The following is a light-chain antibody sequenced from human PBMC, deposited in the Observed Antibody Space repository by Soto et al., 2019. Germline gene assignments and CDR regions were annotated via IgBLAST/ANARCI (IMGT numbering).Light chain of an antibody. Sequence: DVQMTQSPSTLSASVGDTVTITCRASQGISNWLAWYKQKPGEAPKLLIYKASHLESGVPTRFSGSGSGTEFTLTISSLQPDDCATYFCHQYNTHSYTLGQWTKLAIK. J-gene: IGKJ2*01. CDR2: KAS. CDR3: HQYNTHSYT. V-gene: IGKV1-5*03. CDR1: QGISNW.